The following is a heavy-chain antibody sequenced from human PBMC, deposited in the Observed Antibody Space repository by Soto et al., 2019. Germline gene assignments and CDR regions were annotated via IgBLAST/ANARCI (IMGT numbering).Heavy chain of an antibody. CDR2: IFPGDSDA. V-gene: IGHV5-51*01. Sequence: GESLKISCEVSGYTFTTYWIAWVRQMPGKGLEWLGIIFPGDSDARYSPSCQGQATIFVDKSVSTSYLLLSGLRASDTAIYYCARASSVVATIPFAFDFWGQGTMVTVSS. CDR3: ARASSVVATIPFAFDF. J-gene: IGHJ3*01. CDR1: GYTFTTYW. D-gene: IGHD2-21*01.